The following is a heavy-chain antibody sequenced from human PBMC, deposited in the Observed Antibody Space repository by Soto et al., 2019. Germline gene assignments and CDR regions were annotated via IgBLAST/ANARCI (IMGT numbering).Heavy chain of an antibody. V-gene: IGHV1-69*08. CDR2: IIPILGIA. CDR3: ARDRGSYIRGVGFDAFDI. J-gene: IGHJ3*02. D-gene: IGHD1-26*01. Sequence: QVQLVQSGAEVKKPGSSVKVSCKASGGTFSSYTISWVRQAPGQGLEWMGRIIPILGIANYAQKFQGRVTITADKSTSTAYMELSSLRSEDTAVYYCARDRGSYIRGVGFDAFDIWGQGTMVTVSS. CDR1: GGTFSSYT.